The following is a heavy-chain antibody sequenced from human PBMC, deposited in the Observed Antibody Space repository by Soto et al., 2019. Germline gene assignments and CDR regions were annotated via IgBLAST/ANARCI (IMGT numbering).Heavy chain of an antibody. D-gene: IGHD3-3*02. CDR2: INAGNGNT. CDR3: ARDKDRAQLGGNYYYILDF. CDR1: GYTFSNFA. Sequence: ASVKVSCKASGYTFSNFAMHWVRQAPGQRLEWMGWINAGNGNTKYSQKFQGRVTITADESTSTAYMELSGLRSDDTAVYYCARDKDRAQLGGNYYYILDFWGQGTTVTVSS. V-gene: IGHV1-3*01. J-gene: IGHJ6*02.